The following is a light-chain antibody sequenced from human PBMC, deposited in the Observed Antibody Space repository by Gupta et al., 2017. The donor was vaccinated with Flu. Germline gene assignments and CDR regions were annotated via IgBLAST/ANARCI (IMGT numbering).Light chain of an antibody. J-gene: IGLJ2*01. Sequence: TFNIGNNYVSWYQQLPGTAPKLLICENDKRPSGIPDRFSGSKSGTTATLAITGLQTVDEADYYCGTWDTSLSGGVFGGGTKLSVL. CDR1: TFNIGNNY. CDR2: END. CDR3: GTWDTSLSGGV. V-gene: IGLV1-51*01.